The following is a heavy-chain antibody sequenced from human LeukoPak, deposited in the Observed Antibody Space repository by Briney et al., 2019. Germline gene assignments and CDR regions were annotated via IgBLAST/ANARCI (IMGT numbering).Heavy chain of an antibody. Sequence: SETLSLTCTVSGGSISSYYWSWIRQPPGKGLEWIGYIYYSGSTDYNPSLKSRVTISVDTSKNQFSLKLSSVTAADTAVYYCALQYSGSYGDYFDYWGQGTLVTVSS. CDR3: ALQYSGSYGDYFDY. J-gene: IGHJ4*02. CDR1: GGSISSYY. CDR2: IYYSGST. V-gene: IGHV4-59*08. D-gene: IGHD1-26*01.